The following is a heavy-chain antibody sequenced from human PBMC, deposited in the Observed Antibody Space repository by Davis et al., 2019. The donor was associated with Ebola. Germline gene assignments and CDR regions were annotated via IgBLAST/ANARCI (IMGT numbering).Heavy chain of an antibody. Sequence: MPSETLSLTCTVSGDSISNYYWSWIRQPPGKGLEWIGYMHSSGSTNYNSSLKSRVTISVDMSKNQFSLKLNSVTAADTAVYYCARGVIAVAGTGWFDPWGQGTLVTVAS. CDR1: GDSISNYY. CDR2: MHSSGST. J-gene: IGHJ5*02. CDR3: ARGVIAVAGTGWFDP. D-gene: IGHD6-19*01. V-gene: IGHV4-59*08.